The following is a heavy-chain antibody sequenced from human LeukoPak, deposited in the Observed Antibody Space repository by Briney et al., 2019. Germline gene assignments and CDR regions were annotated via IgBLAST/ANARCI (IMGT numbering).Heavy chain of an antibody. CDR2: IYPGDSDT. V-gene: IGHV5-51*01. Sequence: GESLKISCKGSGYSFTSYWIGWVRQMPGKGLEWMGIIYPGDSDTRYSPSFQGQVTISADKSISTAYLQWSSLKASDTAMYYCARGGDYVWGSYRPLNYWGQGTLVTVS. D-gene: IGHD3-16*02. CDR1: GYSFTSYW. CDR3: ARGGDYVWGSYRPLNY. J-gene: IGHJ4*02.